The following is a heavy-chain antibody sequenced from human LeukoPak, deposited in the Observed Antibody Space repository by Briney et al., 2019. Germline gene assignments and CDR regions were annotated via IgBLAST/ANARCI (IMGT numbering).Heavy chain of an antibody. CDR2: INPNSGGT. V-gene: IGHV1-2*02. D-gene: IGHD6-13*01. CDR3: ARDLVASGTDF. J-gene: IGHJ4*02. CDR1: GYTFTGYY. Sequence: ASVKVSCKASGYTFTGYYMHWVRQAPGQGLEWMGWINPNSGGTNYAQKFQGRVTMTRDTSISTAYMELSRLTFDDTAIYYCARDLVASGTDFWGQGTLVTVSS.